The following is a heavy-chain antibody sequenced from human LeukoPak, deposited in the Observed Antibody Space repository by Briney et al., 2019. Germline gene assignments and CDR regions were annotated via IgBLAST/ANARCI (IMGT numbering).Heavy chain of an antibody. Sequence: GGSLRLSCAASGFTVSSNYMSWVRQAPGKGLEWVAVIWYDGSNKYYADSVKGRFTISRDDSKNTLYLQMDSLRAEDTAVYCCVRDGGAGFDYWGQGTLVTVSS. J-gene: IGHJ4*02. CDR2: IWYDGSNK. V-gene: IGHV3-33*08. CDR1: GFTVSSNY. CDR3: VRDGGAGFDY. D-gene: IGHD1-14*01.